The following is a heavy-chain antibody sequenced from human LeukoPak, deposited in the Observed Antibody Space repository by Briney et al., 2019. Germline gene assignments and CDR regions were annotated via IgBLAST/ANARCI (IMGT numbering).Heavy chain of an antibody. J-gene: IGHJ4*02. CDR1: GFTFSSYA. V-gene: IGHV3-23*01. CDR3: AKDSLIVVVMGYFDY. D-gene: IGHD3-22*01. CDR2: ISGSGGST. Sequence: GGSLRLSCAASGFTFSSYAMSWVRQAPGKGLEWVSAISGSGGSTYYADSVKGRFTISRDNSKNTLYLQMNSLRAEDTAVYYCAKDSLIVVVMGYFDYWGQGTLVTVSS.